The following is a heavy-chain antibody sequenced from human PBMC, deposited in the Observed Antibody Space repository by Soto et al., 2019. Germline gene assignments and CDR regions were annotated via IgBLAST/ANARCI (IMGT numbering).Heavy chain of an antibody. CDR1: GFSFSSYA. Sequence: PGGSLRLSCVASGFSFSSYAMSWVRQAPGKGLEWVSVISGSDGSTYYADSVKGRFTISRDNSKNTLHLQMNSLRAEDTAVYYCARDRERDAWYEDYWGQGTLVTVSS. CDR3: ARDRERDAWYEDY. CDR2: ISGSDGST. D-gene: IGHD6-13*01. J-gene: IGHJ4*02. V-gene: IGHV3-23*01.